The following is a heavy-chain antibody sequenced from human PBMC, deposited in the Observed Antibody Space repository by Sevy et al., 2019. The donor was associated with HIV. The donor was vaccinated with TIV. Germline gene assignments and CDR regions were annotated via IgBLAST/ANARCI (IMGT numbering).Heavy chain of an antibody. J-gene: IGHJ4*02. CDR1: GYTFTNYD. V-gene: IGHV1-18*01. CDR3: ARLAVTGMSETHDS. D-gene: IGHD6-19*01. Sequence: ASVKVSCKASGYTFTNYDISWVRQAPGQGLEWMGWISGYNGNTNYAQKFQGRVTMTTDTSTNTAYMDLRSLRSDDTAVYYCARLAVTGMSETHDSWGQRTLVTVSS. CDR2: ISGYNGNT.